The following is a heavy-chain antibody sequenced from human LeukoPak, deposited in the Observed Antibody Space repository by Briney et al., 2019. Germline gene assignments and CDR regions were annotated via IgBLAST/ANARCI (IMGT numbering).Heavy chain of an antibody. CDR1: GFTFSSYA. J-gene: IGHJ4*02. D-gene: IGHD2-2*01. CDR2: ISYDGSNK. V-gene: IGHV3-30*04. CDR3: ATSRPGYCSSTSCLGSDY. Sequence: PGGSLRLSCAASGFTFSSYAMHWVRQAPGKGLEWVAVISYDGSNKYYADSVKGRFTITRDNSKNTLYLQINSLRAEDTAVYYCATSRPGYCSSTSCLGSDYWGQGTLVTVSS.